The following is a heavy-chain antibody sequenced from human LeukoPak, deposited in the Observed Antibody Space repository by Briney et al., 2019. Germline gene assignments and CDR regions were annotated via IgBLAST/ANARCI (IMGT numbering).Heavy chain of an antibody. CDR3: AKDPNRGQNDNGEPTVVRGYYFDC. CDR2: ISYDGSNK. V-gene: IGHV3-30*18. J-gene: IGHJ4*02. D-gene: IGHD4-17*01. CDR1: GFTFSSYG. Sequence: PGGSLRLSCAASGFTFSSYGMHWVRQAPGKGLEWVAVISYDGSNKYYADSVKGRFTISRDNSKDTLYLQMNSLRAEDTAVYYCAKDPNRGQNDNGEPTVVRGYYFDCWGQGTLVTVSS.